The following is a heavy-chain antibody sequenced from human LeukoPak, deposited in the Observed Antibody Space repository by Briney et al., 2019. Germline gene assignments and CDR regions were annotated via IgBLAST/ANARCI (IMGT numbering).Heavy chain of an antibody. CDR3: SREASEAFDI. CDR1: GFAFGRYT. J-gene: IGHJ3*02. V-gene: IGHV3-21*01. CDR2: ISGTDNYI. Sequence: GGSLRLSCVASGFAFGRYTMNWVRQAPGKGLEWVSSISGTDNYIFYADSVKGRFTVSKDNFKDTLYLHMNGLRPEDSAVYYCSREASEAFDIWGQGSMVTVS.